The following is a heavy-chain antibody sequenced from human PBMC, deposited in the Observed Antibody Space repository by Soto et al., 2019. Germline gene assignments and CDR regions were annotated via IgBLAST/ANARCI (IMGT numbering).Heavy chain of an antibody. CDR2: ISNDGTHK. CDR1: GFTFSSYA. V-gene: IGHV3-30*18. J-gene: IGHJ4*02. CDR3: AKDLYYYDSSLDDY. D-gene: IGHD3-22*01. Sequence: QVHLAESGGGVVQPGRSLRLSCAGSGFTFSSYAMHWVRQAPGKGLEWVAVISNDGTHKYYAESLKGRFMISRDNSKNTLYLQMNSLRAEDSAVYFCAKDLYYYDSSLDDYGGQGTLVTVSP.